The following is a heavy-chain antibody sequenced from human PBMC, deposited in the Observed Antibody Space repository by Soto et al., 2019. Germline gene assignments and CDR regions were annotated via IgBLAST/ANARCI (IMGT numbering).Heavy chain of an antibody. J-gene: IGHJ6*02. V-gene: IGHV1-69*13. Sequence: SVKVCCKDSGGTFSSYAMSWVRQDPGQGLEWMGGIIPIFGTANYAQKFQGRVTITADESTSTAYMELSSLRSEDTAVYYCARDRSNDYGDYDGMDVWGQGTTVTVSS. CDR2: IIPIFGTA. D-gene: IGHD4-17*01. CDR3: ARDRSNDYGDYDGMDV. CDR1: GGTFSSYA.